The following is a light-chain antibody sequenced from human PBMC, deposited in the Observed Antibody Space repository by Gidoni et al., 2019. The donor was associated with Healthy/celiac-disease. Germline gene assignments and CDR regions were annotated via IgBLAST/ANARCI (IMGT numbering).Light chain of an antibody. V-gene: IGKV2-30*01. CDR1: QSLVYSDGNTY. CDR2: KVS. Sequence: VVMTQSPLSLPVTLGQPASISCSSSQSLVYSDGNTYLHWFQQRPGQSPRRLIYKVSNRDSAVPARFSGSGSGTAFTLTISRVDAEDVWLYYCMQGTHSPLTFGGGTHVDI. CDR3: MQGTHSPLT. J-gene: IGKJ4*01.